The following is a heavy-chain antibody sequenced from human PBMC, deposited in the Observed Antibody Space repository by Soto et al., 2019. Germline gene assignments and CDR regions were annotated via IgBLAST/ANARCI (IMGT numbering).Heavy chain of an antibody. CDR1: GFTFDDYA. D-gene: IGHD1-1*01. J-gene: IGHJ4*02. Sequence: GGSLRLSCAASGFTFDDYAMHWVRQAPGKGLEWVSSISWNSGSIGYADSVKGRFTISRDNAKNSLYLQMNSLRAEDTALYYCAKDIGQLERRPPTFDYWGQGTLVTGSS. CDR2: ISWNSGSI. V-gene: IGHV3-9*01. CDR3: AKDIGQLERRPPTFDY.